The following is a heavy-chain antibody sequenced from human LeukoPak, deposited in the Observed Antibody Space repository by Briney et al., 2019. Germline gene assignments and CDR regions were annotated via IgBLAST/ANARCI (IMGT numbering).Heavy chain of an antibody. CDR2: ISSSGSTI. D-gene: IGHD6-6*01. CDR3: ARFSSSSGGFDY. J-gene: IGHJ4*02. V-gene: IGHV3-11*04. Sequence: GGSLRLSCAASGFTFRDYYMSWMRQAPGKGLEWVSYISSSGSTIYYADSVKGRFTISRDNAKNSLHLQMNSLRVEDTAVYYCARFSSSSGGFDYWGQGTLVTVSS. CDR1: GFTFRDYY.